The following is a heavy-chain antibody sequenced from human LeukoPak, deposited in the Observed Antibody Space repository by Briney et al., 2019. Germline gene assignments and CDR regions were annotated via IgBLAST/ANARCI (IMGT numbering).Heavy chain of an antibody. CDR3: ARGPRQDTYYDFWSGYLGYYMDV. Sequence: SETLSLTCAVSGGSISSSNWWSWVRQPPGKGLEWIGEIYHSGSTNYNPSLKSRVTISVDTSKNQFSLKLSSVTAADTAVYYCARGPRQDTYYDFWSGYLGYYMDVWGKGTTVTVSS. CDR2: IYHSGST. J-gene: IGHJ6*03. CDR1: GGSISSSNW. V-gene: IGHV4-4*02. D-gene: IGHD3-3*01.